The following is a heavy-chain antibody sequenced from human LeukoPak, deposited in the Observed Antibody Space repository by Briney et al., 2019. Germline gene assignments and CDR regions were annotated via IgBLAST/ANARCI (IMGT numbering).Heavy chain of an antibody. CDR2: IYTSGST. V-gene: IGHV4-61*02. J-gene: IGHJ4*02. Sequence: SETLSLTCSVSGGSISSGSYYWSWIRQPAGKGLEWIGRIYTSGSTNYNPSLKSRVTISVDTSKNQFSLKLTSVTAADTAVYYCVSTDRSGYSLDYWGQGTLVTVSS. CDR1: GGSISSGSYY. D-gene: IGHD3-22*01. CDR3: VSTDRSGYSLDY.